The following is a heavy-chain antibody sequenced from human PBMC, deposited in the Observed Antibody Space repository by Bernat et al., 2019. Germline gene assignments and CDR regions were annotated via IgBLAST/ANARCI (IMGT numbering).Heavy chain of an antibody. Sequence: QVQLVQSGAEVKKPGSSVKVSCKASGGTFSSYAISWVRQAPGQGLEWMGRIIPILGIPNYAQKFQGRVTITADKSTSTAYMELSSLRSEDTAVYDCARPTVVTPVFYYYYGMDVWGQGTTVTASS. V-gene: IGHV1-69*04. CDR1: GGTFSSYA. D-gene: IGHD4-23*01. CDR2: IIPILGIP. J-gene: IGHJ6*02. CDR3: ARPTVVTPVFYYYYGMDV.